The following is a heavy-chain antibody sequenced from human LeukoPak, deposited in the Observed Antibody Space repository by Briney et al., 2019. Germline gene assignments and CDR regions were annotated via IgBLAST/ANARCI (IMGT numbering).Heavy chain of an antibody. V-gene: IGHV3-21*01. CDR3: ASTGWFGELCLDF. Sequence: GGSLRLSCAASGFTFTTYTMNWIRQAPGEGLEWLSSINSVSSSIYYADSVKGRFTISRDNAKNSLYLQMSSLRAEDTAVYYCASTGWFGELCLDFWGLGTLVTVSS. D-gene: IGHD3-10*01. CDR1: GFTFTTYT. J-gene: IGHJ4*02. CDR2: INSVSSSI.